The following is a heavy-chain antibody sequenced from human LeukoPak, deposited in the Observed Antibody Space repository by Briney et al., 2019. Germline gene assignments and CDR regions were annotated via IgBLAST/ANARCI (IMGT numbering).Heavy chain of an antibody. D-gene: IGHD5-12*01. V-gene: IGHV3-48*03. J-gene: IGHJ6*02. CDR3: VRSGYSGYGPFMDV. Sequence: GGSLRLSCTVSGFTLHNYEMNWVRQAPGKGPEWVSNIRSSGDTTYNADSVKGRFTISRDNAKNSLYLQMNSLRAEDTAVYYCVRSGYSGYGPFMDVWGQGTTVTVSS. CDR2: IRSSGDTT. CDR1: GFTLHNYE.